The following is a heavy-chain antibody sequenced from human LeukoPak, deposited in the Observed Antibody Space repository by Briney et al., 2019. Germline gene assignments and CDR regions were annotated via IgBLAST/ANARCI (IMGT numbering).Heavy chain of an antibody. CDR1: GGSISSSSYY. CDR3: ARGGLPIFYYYMDV. V-gene: IGHV4-39*07. Sequence: SETLSLTCTVSGGSISSSSYYWGWIRQPPGKGLEWIGSIYYSGSTYYNPSLKSRVTISVDTSKNQFSLKLSSVTAADTAVYYCARGGLPIFYYYMDVWGKGTTVTVSS. CDR2: IYYSGST. J-gene: IGHJ6*03. D-gene: IGHD3-3*02.